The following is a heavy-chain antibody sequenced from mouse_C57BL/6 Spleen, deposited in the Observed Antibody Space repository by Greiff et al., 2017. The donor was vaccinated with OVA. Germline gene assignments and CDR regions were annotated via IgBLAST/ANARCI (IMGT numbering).Heavy chain of an antibody. D-gene: IGHD2-4*01. J-gene: IGHJ3*01. CDR1: GFTIKDYY. Sequence: VQLQQSGAELVRPGASVKLSCTASGFTIKDYYMHWVKQRPEQGLEWIGRIDPEDGDTEYAPKVQGKATMTADTSSNTAYLQLSSLTSEDTAVYYCTHYDYDGTWFAYWGQGTLVTVSA. CDR3: THYDYDGTWFAY. V-gene: IGHV14-1*01. CDR2: IDPEDGDT.